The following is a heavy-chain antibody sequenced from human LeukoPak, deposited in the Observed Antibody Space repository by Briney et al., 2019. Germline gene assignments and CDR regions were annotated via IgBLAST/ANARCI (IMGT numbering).Heavy chain of an antibody. D-gene: IGHD3-9*01. J-gene: IGHJ4*02. V-gene: IGHV4-4*07. Sequence: PSETLSLTCTVSGVSISGYYWSWIRQPAGKGLEWIGRIYISRGTNYNPSLTSRVIMSVDTSKNQFSLNVTSVTAADTAVYYCARGSDFDWLSYFDYWGQGTLVTVSS. CDR2: IYISRGT. CDR1: GVSISGYY. CDR3: ARGSDFDWLSYFDY.